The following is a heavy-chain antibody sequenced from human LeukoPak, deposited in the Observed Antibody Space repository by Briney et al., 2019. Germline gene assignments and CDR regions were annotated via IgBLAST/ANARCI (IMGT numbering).Heavy chain of an antibody. CDR1: GGSISSYY. Sequence: PSETLSLTRTVSGGSISSYYWSWIRQPAGKGLEWIGRIYTSGSTNYNPSLKSRVTMSVDTSKNQFSLKLSSVTAADTAVYYCARVLYDSSGYDYLDYWGQGTLVTVSS. J-gene: IGHJ4*02. D-gene: IGHD3-22*01. CDR3: ARVLYDSSGYDYLDY. V-gene: IGHV4-4*07. CDR2: IYTSGST.